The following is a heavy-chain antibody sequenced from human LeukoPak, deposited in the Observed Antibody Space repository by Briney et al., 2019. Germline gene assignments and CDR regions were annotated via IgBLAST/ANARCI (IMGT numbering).Heavy chain of an antibody. Sequence: SETLSLTCTVSGGSISSYYWSWIRQPPGKGVEWIGYIYYSGSTNYNPSLKSRVTISVDTSKNQFSLKLSSVTAADTAVYYCARDDGITGTTFDYWGQGTLVTVSS. CDR2: IYYSGST. CDR3: ARDDGITGTTFDY. CDR1: GGSISSYY. D-gene: IGHD1-20*01. V-gene: IGHV4-59*01. J-gene: IGHJ4*02.